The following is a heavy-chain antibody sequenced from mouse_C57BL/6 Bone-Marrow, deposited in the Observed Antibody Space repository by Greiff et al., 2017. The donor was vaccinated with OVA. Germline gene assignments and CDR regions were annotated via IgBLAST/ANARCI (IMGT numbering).Heavy chain of an antibody. V-gene: IGHV14-4*01. D-gene: IGHD2-1*01. CDR3: TTDYGNYFDD. CDR2: IDPENGDT. Sequence: EVKLMESGAELVRPGASVKLSCTASGFNIKDDYMHWVKQRPEQGLEWIGWIDPENGDTEYASKFQGKATITADTSSNTAYLQLSSLTSEDTAVYYCTTDYGNYFDDWGQGTTLTVSS. J-gene: IGHJ2*01. CDR1: GFNIKDDY.